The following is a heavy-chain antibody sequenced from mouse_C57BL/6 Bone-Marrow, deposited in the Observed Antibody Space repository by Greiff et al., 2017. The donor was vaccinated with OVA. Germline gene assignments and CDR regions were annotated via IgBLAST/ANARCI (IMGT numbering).Heavy chain of an antibody. CDR3: ARWGYINYWDY. Sequence: QVQLQQSGPALVKPGASVKISCKASFSAFSSSWLNWVKQRPGKGLAWIGRIYPGDGDTNYNGKFKGPATLTAAKSSSPAYIQLSRLTSSDSPVFFWARWGYINYWDYWGKGTNLTVAT. CDR1: FSAFSSSW. V-gene: IGHV1-82*01. CDR2: IYPGDGDT. J-gene: IGHJ2*01. D-gene: IGHD2-2*01.